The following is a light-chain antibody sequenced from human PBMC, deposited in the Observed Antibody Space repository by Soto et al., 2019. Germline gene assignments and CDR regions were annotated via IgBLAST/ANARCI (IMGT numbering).Light chain of an antibody. Sequence: EIVLMQSPGTLSLSPGDRATLSCRASQTISSTYLAWYQQKPGQAPRLLIYAASTRATGIPDRFSGSGSGTDFTLTISRLEPEDFAVYYCQQYGSSPKTFGQGTKVDI. J-gene: IGKJ1*01. V-gene: IGKV3-20*01. CDR1: QTISSTY. CDR2: AAS. CDR3: QQYGSSPKT.